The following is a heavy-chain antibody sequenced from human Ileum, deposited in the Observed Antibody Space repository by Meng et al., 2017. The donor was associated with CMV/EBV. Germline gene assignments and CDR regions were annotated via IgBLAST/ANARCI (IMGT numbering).Heavy chain of an antibody. V-gene: IGHV3-33*01. CDR3: ARDNDGSSHYSQFDY. Sequence: SGFTLNSYVIQWVRQFPGKGLEWGAVLWYDGSRKYFADSVQGRFSISRDDSKNTVYLQMNSLRAEDTAVYYCARDNDGSSHYSQFDYWGQGTLVTVSS. CDR2: LWYDGSRK. D-gene: IGHD3-22*01. CDR1: GFTLNSYV. J-gene: IGHJ4*02.